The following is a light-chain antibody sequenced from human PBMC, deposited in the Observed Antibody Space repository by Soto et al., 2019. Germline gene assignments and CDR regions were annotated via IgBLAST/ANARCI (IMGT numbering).Light chain of an antibody. V-gene: IGLV6-57*03. CDR3: ASYDSSFLV. J-gene: IGLJ3*02. Sequence: FMLTQPHSVSESPGKTVTISCTRSSGSIDSNFVQWYQQRPGSAPTTVIYEDHQRPSGVPDRFSGTIDSSSNSASLTISVLKNEDDDDYYCASYDSSFLVFGGGTKVTVL. CDR2: EDH. CDR1: SGSIDSNF.